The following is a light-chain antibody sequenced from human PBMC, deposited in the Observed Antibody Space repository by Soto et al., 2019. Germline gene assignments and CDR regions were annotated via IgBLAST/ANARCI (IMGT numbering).Light chain of an antibody. CDR2: GAF. Sequence: EVVLTQSPGTLSLCPRERGTLSCRASESLSSRHLAWYQQKPGQAPRLLIFGAFSRATGVPDRFSGSGSGRDFTLTISRLEPEDFAVYYCQVYSFGQGTRLELK. J-gene: IGKJ2*01. CDR1: ESLSSRH. CDR3: QVYS. V-gene: IGKV3-20*01.